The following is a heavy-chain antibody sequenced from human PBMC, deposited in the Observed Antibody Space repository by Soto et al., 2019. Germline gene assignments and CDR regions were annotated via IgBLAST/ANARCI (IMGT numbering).Heavy chain of an antibody. D-gene: IGHD7-27*01. CDR3: TRANWYSEY. CDR2: IYYNGNT. CDR1: GGSISNHY. J-gene: IGHJ4*02. V-gene: IGHV4-59*11. Sequence: QVQLQESGPGLVKPSETLSLTCTVSGGSISNHYWSWIRQPPGKGLEWIGYIYYNGNTNYNPSLKSRGTMSVDTSRNQISLKLRSVTAADTAVYYCTRANWYSEYWGQGTLVTVSS.